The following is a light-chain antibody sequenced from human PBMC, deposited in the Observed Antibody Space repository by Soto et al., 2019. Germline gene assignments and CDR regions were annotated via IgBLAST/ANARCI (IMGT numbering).Light chain of an antibody. CDR3: QQYTSYSQA. CDR1: QRIGKW. J-gene: IGKJ1*01. V-gene: IGKV1-5*01. CDR2: YGS. Sequence: DTQLTKSPSTLSAVVGDSVTITCRASQRIGKWLAWYQQKPGKAPKLLIFYGSTLESGVPSRFSGSGSGTDFSRTINSLQPDDFATYYCQQYTSYSQAFGQGTKVEFK.